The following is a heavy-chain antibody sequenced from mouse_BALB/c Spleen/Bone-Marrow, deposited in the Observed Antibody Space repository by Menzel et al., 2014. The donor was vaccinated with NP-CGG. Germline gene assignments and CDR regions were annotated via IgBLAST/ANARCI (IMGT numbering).Heavy chain of an antibody. CDR3: ARLGYYGSMGY. CDR1: GFDFSRYW. J-gene: IGHJ2*01. V-gene: IGHV4-1*02. D-gene: IGHD1-1*01. CDR2: INPDSSTI. Sequence: EVQLQQSGGGLVQPGGSLKLSCAASGFDFSRYWMSWVRQAPGKGLEWIGEINPDSSTINYTPSLKDKFIISRDNAKNTLYLQMSKVRSEDTALYYCARLGYYGSMGYWGQGTTLTVSS.